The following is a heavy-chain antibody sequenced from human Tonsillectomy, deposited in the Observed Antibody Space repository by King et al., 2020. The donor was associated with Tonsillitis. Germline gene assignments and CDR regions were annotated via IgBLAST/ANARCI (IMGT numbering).Heavy chain of an antibody. J-gene: IGHJ6*02. CDR1: GFTFSSYG. V-gene: IGHV3-23*04. D-gene: IGHD3-16*01. CDR2: ISGSGGST. Sequence: VQLVESGGGLVQPGGSLRLFCAASGFTFSSYGMSWVRQAPGKGLEWVATISGSGGSTYYADSVKGRFTISRDNSKNTLYLQMDSLRAEDTAVYYCAKALASYYYYEMDVWGQGTTVTVSS. CDR3: AKALASYYYYEMDV.